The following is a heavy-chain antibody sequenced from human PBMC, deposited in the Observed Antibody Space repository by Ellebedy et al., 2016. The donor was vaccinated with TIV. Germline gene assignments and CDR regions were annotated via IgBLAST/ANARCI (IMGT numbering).Heavy chain of an antibody. D-gene: IGHD3-16*02. Sequence: PGGSLRLSCAASGFTLSSYWMNWARLVPGKGLAWVSRTNTDVSGAAYADSVKGRFTISRDNAKNTLYLQMNSLRPEDTAVYYCARVGVWGTYRTLDYWGQGTLVAVSS. V-gene: IGHV3-74*01. CDR2: TNTDVSGA. CDR1: GFTLSSYW. J-gene: IGHJ4*02. CDR3: ARVGVWGTYRTLDY.